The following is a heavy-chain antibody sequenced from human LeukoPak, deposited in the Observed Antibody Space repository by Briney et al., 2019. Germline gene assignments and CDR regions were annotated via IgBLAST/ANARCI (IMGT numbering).Heavy chain of an antibody. J-gene: IGHJ5*02. V-gene: IGHV4-4*07. CDR2: IYTSGST. D-gene: IGHD3-10*01. Sequence: SETLSLTCTVSGGSISSYYWSWIRQPAGKGLEWIGRIYTSGSTNYNPSLKSRVTMSVDTSKNQFSLKLSSVTAADTAVYYCARDVQIITMVRGEDWFDPWGQGTLVTVSS. CDR1: GGSISSYY. CDR3: ARDVQIITMVRGEDWFDP.